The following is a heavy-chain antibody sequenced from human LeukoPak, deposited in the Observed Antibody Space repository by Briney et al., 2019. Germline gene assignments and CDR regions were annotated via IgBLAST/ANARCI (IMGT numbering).Heavy chain of an antibody. CDR1: GYTFTSYY. J-gene: IGHJ4*02. V-gene: IGHV1-18*04. D-gene: IGHD2-21*01. Sequence: ASVKVSCKASGYTFTSYYMHWVRQAPGQGLEWMGWISAYNGNTNYAQKLQGRVTMTTDTSTSTAYMELRSLRSDYTAVYYCARDLVRQRGNDYWGQGTLVTVSS. CDR2: ISAYNGNT. CDR3: ARDLVRQRGNDY.